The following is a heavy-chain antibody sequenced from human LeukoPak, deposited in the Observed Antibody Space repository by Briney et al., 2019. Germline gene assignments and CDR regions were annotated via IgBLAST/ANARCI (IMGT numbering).Heavy chain of an antibody. CDR1: GFTFDDYA. V-gene: IGHV3-43D*03. D-gene: IGHD2-8*02. J-gene: IGHJ4*02. Sequence: PGGSLRLSCAASGFTFDDYAMHWVRQAPGKGLEWVSLISWDGGSTYYADSVKGRFIISRDNSKNSLYLQMNSLRAEDTALYYCAKDISGLSSGFTRYWTGGGGFDYWGQGTLVTVSS. CDR2: ISWDGGST. CDR3: AKDISGLSSGFTRYWTGGGGFDY.